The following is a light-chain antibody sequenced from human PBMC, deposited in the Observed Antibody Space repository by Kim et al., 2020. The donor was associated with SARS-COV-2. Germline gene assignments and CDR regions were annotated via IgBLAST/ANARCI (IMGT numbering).Light chain of an antibody. CDR3: QQYNNWPRT. V-gene: IGKV3-15*01. CDR1: QSVSSN. J-gene: IGKJ1*01. CDR2: CAA. Sequence: VAPGERATPSCRASQSVSSNLSWYQQKLGQAPRLLIYCAASRATGIPARFSGSGSGTEFTLTISSLQSEDFAVYSCQQYNNWPRTFGQRTKVDIK.